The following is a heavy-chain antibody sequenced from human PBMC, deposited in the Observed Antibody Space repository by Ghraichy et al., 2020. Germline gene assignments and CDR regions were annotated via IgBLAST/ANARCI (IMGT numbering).Heavy chain of an antibody. V-gene: IGHV3-11*06. CDR3: ARDRDYYGSGSYNIPWYFDL. CDR2: ISSSSSYT. D-gene: IGHD3-10*01. Sequence: GGSLRLSCAASGFTFSDYYMSWIRQAPGKGLEWVSYISSSSSYTNYADSVKGRFTISRDNAKNSLYLQMNSLRAEDTAVYYCARDRDYYGSGSYNIPWYFDLWGRGTLVTVSS. CDR1: GFTFSDYY. J-gene: IGHJ2*01.